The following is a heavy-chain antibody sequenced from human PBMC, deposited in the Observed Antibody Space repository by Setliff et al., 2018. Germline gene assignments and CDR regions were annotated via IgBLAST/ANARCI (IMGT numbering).Heavy chain of an antibody. J-gene: IGHJ4*02. CDR2: INPNSGGT. V-gene: IGHV1-2*06. D-gene: IGHD1-26*01. CDR1: GYTFTGYY. CDR3: ATSYSGSYYGY. Sequence: ASVKVSCKASGYTFTGYYMHWVRQAPGQGLEWMGRINPNSGGTNYAQKFQGRVTMTRDTSISTAYMELSRLRSVDTAVYYCATSYSGSYYGYWGQGTLVTVSS.